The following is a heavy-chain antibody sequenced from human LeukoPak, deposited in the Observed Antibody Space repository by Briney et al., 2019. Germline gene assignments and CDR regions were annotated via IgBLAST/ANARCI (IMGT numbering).Heavy chain of an antibody. V-gene: IGHV1-2*02. CDR1: GYTFSSYG. Sequence: ASVKVSCKASGYTFSSYGISWVRQAPGQGLEWMGWINPDSGVTNYAQKFQGRVTMTRDTSISTAYMELSRLRSDDTAVYYCARDRGNDQVYGYWGQGTLVTVSS. J-gene: IGHJ4*02. CDR3: ARDRGNDQVYGY. CDR2: INPDSGVT. D-gene: IGHD1-1*01.